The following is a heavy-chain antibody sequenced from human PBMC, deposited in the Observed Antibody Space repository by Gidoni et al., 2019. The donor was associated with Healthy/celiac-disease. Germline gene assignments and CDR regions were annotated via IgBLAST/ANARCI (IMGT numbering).Heavy chain of an antibody. J-gene: IGHJ2*01. D-gene: IGHD2-15*01. CDR1: GFTFSSYW. V-gene: IGHV3-7*01. CDR3: ARDGGLGYFDL. CDR2: IKQDGSEK. Sequence: EVQLVASGGGLVQPGGSLRLYCAASGFTFSSYWMSWVRQDPGKGLEWVANIKQDGSEKYYVDSVKGRFTISRDNAKNSLYLQMNSLRAEDTAVYYCARDGGLGYFDLWGRGTLVTVSS.